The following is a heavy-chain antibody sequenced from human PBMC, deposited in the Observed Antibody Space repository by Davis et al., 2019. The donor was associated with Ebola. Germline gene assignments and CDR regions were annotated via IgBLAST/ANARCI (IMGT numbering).Heavy chain of an antibody. J-gene: IGHJ6*02. CDR3: ARGLVVPRHHYYYGMDV. D-gene: IGHD2-2*01. Sequence: GESLKISCAASWFTLPNNYMSWVRPAPGKGLEWFSAIYSGGSTYYADSVKGRFTISRDNAKNSLYLQMNILRAEDTAVYYCARGLVVPRHHYYYGMDVWGQGTTVTVSS. CDR1: WFTLPNNY. V-gene: IGHV3-53*01. CDR2: IYSGGST.